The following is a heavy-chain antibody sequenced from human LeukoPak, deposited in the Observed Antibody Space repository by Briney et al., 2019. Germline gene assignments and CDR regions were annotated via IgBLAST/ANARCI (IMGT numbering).Heavy chain of an antibody. CDR1: GFTFSRSA. CDR2: IIISDGRT. Sequence: PGGSLRLSCTASGFTFSRSAMTWVRQAPGKGLEWLSSIIISDGRTYYPGSVKGRVTISRDISKNTLYLHMISLRAEDTAVYYCATDVDNISLQHWGQGTLVTVSS. J-gene: IGHJ4*02. V-gene: IGHV3-23*01. CDR3: ATDVDNISLQH. D-gene: IGHD2-21*01.